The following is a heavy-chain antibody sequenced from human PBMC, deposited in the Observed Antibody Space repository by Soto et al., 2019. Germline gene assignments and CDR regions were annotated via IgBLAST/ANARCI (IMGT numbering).Heavy chain of an antibody. J-gene: IGHJ4*02. CDR1: GGTFSSYA. CDR3: ASQYSSGWYTYYFDY. V-gene: IGHV1-69*01. Sequence: QVQLVQSGAEVKKPGSSVKVSCKASGGTFSSYAISWVRQAPGQGLEWMGGIIPIFGTANYAQKFQGRVTITADESTSTAYMELSSLRSEDTTVYYCASQYSSGWYTYYFDYWGQGTLVTVSS. CDR2: IIPIFGTA. D-gene: IGHD6-19*01.